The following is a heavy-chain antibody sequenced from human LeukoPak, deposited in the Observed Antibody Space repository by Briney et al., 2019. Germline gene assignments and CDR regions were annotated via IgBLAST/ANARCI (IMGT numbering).Heavy chain of an antibody. CDR3: AKTYDSSGYPYYYYGMDV. V-gene: IGHV3-23*01. CDR1: GFTFSSYA. J-gene: IGHJ6*02. Sequence: GGSLRLSCAASGFTFSSYAMSWVRQAPGKGLEWDSAISGSGGSTYYADSVKGRFTISRDNSKNTLYLQMNSLRAEDTAVYYCAKTYDSSGYPYYYYGMDVWGQGTTVTVSS. D-gene: IGHD3-22*01. CDR2: ISGSGGST.